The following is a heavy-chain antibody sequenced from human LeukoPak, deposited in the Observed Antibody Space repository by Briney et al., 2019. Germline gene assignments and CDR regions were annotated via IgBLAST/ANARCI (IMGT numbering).Heavy chain of an antibody. Sequence: SETLSLTCTVSGGSISSYYWSWIRQPPGKGLEWIGYIYYSGSTNYNPSLKSRVTISVDTSKNQFSLKLSSVTAADTAVYYCARVSPDSSGSYGFPSFDPWGQGTLVTVSS. CDR2: IYYSGST. V-gene: IGHV4-59*01. CDR1: GGSISSYY. CDR3: ARVSPDSSGSYGFPSFDP. J-gene: IGHJ5*02. D-gene: IGHD3-22*01.